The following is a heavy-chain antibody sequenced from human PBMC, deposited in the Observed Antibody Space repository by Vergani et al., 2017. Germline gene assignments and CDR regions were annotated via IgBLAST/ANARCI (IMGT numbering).Heavy chain of an antibody. Sequence: QVQLVQSGSELKKPGASVKVSCKASGYIFTSYAMNWVRQAPGQGLECLGWIDTNTGYPTYAQGFTGRFVFSLDTSVSTAYLQISSLKAEDTAVYYCSGGGRISGFWCIDVWGEGTTVTVSS. D-gene: IGHD6-19*01. CDR2: IDTNTGYP. J-gene: IGHJ6*04. CDR3: SGGGRISGFWCIDV. V-gene: IGHV7-4-1*02. CDR1: GYIFTSYA.